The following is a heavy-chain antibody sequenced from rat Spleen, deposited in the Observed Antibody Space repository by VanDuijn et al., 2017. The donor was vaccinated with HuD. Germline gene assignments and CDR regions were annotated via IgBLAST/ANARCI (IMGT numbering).Heavy chain of an antibody. CDR2: VDYDGSRT. D-gene: IGHD1-4*01. Sequence: EVQLVASGGGLVQPGRSLKLSCAASGFTFSDYAMAWVRQAPKKGLEWVATVDYDGSRTHYQESVKGRFTISRDNAKSTLYLQMDSLRSEDTATYYSAIDGTRVSRFAYWGQGTLFTVSS. CDR3: AIDGTRVSRFAY. J-gene: IGHJ3*01. CDR1: GFTFSDYA. V-gene: IGHV5-17*01.